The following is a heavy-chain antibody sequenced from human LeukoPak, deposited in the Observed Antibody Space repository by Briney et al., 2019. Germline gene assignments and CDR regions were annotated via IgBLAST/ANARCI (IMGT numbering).Heavy chain of an antibody. CDR1: AFTFSSYA. D-gene: IGHD1-14*01. Sequence: GGSLRLSCAASAFTFSSYAMNWVRQAPGKGLEWVSGISGGGGSTYYADSVKGRFTISRDKSKYTLYLQMDSLRAEDTALYYCAKGSGINHYHWIDPWGQGTLVTVSS. J-gene: IGHJ5*02. CDR3: AKGSGINHYHWIDP. CDR2: ISGGGGST. V-gene: IGHV3-23*01.